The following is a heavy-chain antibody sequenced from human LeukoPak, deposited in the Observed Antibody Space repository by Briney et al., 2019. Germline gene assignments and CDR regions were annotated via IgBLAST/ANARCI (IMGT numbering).Heavy chain of an antibody. CDR1: GGSISSSNW. CDR3: ARENRYCSGGSCKAFDI. Sequence: PSETLSLTCAVSGGSISSSNWWSWVRQPPGKGLEWIGDIYHSGSTYYNPSLKSRVTISVDRSKNQFSPKLSSVTAADTAVYYCARENRYCSGGSCKAFDIWGQGTMVTVSS. CDR2: IYHSGST. D-gene: IGHD2-15*01. V-gene: IGHV4-4*02. J-gene: IGHJ3*02.